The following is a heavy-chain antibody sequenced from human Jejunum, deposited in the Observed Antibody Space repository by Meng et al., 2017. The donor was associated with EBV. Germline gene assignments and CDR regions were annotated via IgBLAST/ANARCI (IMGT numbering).Heavy chain of an antibody. V-gene: IGHV4-4*02. CDR3: VRGGDYCLVY. CDR2: IYYSGGT. D-gene: IGHD2-21*02. J-gene: IGHJ4*02. CDR1: GDSIDSRTW. Sequence: VQLQWSGPGLVKPSGTLSFTCAAPGDSIDSRTWWSWVGQSPERGLEWIGEIYYSGGTNYNPSLKSRVTILVDRSENHFSLHLSSVTAADTAVYYCVRGGDYCLVYWGQGTLVTVSS.